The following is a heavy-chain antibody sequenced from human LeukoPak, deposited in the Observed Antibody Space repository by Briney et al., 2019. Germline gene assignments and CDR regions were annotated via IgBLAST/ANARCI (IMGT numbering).Heavy chain of an antibody. D-gene: IGHD1-1*01. V-gene: IGHV4-59*01. Sequence: PSETLSLTCSVSGGSISNDYWSWIRLPPGKGLEWIGYIYYSGSTNYNPSLSNRVTISVDTSKNKFSLRLSSVTAADTAVYYCARDRTGNNWFDPWGQGTLVTVSS. J-gene: IGHJ5*01. CDR3: ARDRTGNNWFDP. CDR2: IYYSGST. CDR1: GGSISNDY.